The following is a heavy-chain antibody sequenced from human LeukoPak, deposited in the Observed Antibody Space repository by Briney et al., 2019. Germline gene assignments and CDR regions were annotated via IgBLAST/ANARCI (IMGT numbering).Heavy chain of an antibody. V-gene: IGHV5-51*01. CDR3: ARGHLGSEVVAATLYHFDY. CDR2: TYPGDYDT. Sequence: GESLKISCKGSGYSFTSYWIGWVRQMPGKGLEWMGITYPGDYDTRYSPSFQGQVTISADKSISTAYLQWSSLKASDTAMYYCARGHLGSEVVAATLYHFDYWGQGTLVTVSS. CDR1: GYSFTSYW. J-gene: IGHJ4*02. D-gene: IGHD2-15*01.